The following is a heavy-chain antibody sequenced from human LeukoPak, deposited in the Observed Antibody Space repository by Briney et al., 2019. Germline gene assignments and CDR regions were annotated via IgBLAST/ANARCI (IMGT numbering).Heavy chain of an antibody. Sequence: KASETLSLTCTVSGGSISSSSYYWGWIRQPPGKGLEWIGSIYYSGSTYYNPSLKSRVTISVDTSKNQFSLKLSSVTAADTAVYYCARHPISVLLWFGEPLTFDYWGQGTLVTVSS. V-gene: IGHV4-39*01. CDR3: ARHPISVLLWFGEPLTFDY. D-gene: IGHD3-10*01. CDR1: GGSISSSSYY. J-gene: IGHJ4*02. CDR2: IYYSGST.